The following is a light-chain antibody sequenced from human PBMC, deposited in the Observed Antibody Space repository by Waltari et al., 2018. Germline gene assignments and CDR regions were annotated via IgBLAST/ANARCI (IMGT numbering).Light chain of an antibody. V-gene: IGKV3-11*01. Sequence: SATATRNFKNYLTCYQQKPGQAPRLLIYDTFSRATDIPAMFSGSGSGTDFTLTISNLEPEDFAIYYCQHRSDWPLTFGGGTKVEIK. CDR2: DTF. CDR3: QHRSDWPLT. J-gene: IGKJ4*01. CDR1: RNFKNY.